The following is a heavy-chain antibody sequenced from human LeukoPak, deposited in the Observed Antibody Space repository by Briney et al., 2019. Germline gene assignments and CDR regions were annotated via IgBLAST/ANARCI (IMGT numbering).Heavy chain of an antibody. D-gene: IGHD3-16*01. Sequence: SETLSLTCTVSGGSISYGGYFWTWIRQHPGKGLEWIGYMHYNGDTHYNPSLKSRVTISVDTSKNHFSLKLNSVTAADTAVYYCARAMEGSYAPFSVWGQGTMVTVSS. V-gene: IGHV4-31*03. CDR3: ARAMEGSYAPFSV. CDR2: MHYNGDT. CDR1: GGSISYGGYF. J-gene: IGHJ3*01.